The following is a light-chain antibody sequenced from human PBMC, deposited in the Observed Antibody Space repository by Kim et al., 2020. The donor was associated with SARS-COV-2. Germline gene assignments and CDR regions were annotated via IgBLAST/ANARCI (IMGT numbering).Light chain of an antibody. J-gene: IGLJ3*02. CDR2: GNS. Sequence: QRLTISCTGSSSNIGAGYDVHWYQQLPGTAPKLLIYGNSNRPSGVPDRFSGSKSGTSASLAITGLQAEDEADYYCQSYDSSLSGWVFGGGTQLTVL. CDR3: QSYDSSLSGWV. CDR1: SSNIGAGYD. V-gene: IGLV1-40*01.